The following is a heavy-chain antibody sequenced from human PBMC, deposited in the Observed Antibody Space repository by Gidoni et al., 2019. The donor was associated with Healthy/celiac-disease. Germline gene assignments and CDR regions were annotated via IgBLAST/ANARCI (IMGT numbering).Heavy chain of an antibody. CDR3: ARQEQQLVPYFDY. CDR2: IYYSGST. V-gene: IGHV4-39*01. J-gene: IGHJ4*02. CDR1: GGSISSSSYY. Sequence: QLQLQESGPGLVKPSETLSLTCTVSGGSISSSSYYWGWIRQPPGKGLEWIGSIYYSGSTYYNPSLKSRVTISVDTSKNQFSLKLSSVTAEDTAVYYCARQEQQLVPYFDYWGQGTLVTVSS. D-gene: IGHD6-13*01.